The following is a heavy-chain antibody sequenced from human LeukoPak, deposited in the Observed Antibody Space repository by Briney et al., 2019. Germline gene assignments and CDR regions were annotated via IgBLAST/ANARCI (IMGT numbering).Heavy chain of an antibody. CDR2: IWYDGSNK. CDR1: GFTYSSYG. D-gene: IGHD3-22*01. V-gene: IGHV3-33*01. J-gene: IGHJ4*02. Sequence: GGSLRLSCAASGFTYSSYGIHWVRQAPGKGLEWVAVIWYDGSNKYFADSVKGRFTISRDNSKNTLYLQMNSLRAEDTAVYYCARDRGWYDSTGYYSFSIDYWGQGTLVTVSS. CDR3: ARDRGWYDSTGYYSFSIDY.